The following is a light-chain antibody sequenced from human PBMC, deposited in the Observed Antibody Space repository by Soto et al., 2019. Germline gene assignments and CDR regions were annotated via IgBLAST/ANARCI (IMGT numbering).Light chain of an antibody. V-gene: IGLV2-14*01. CDR2: EVS. CDR1: SGDIGSYNR. J-gene: IGLJ3*02. Sequence: QSVLTQPASVSGSPGQSITISCTGTSGDIGSYNRVSWYQQHPGKAPKLMIYEVSNRPSGVSNRFSGSKSGNTASLTISGLQAEDEADYYCSSYTSSSTVFGGGTKVTVL. CDR3: SSYTSSSTV.